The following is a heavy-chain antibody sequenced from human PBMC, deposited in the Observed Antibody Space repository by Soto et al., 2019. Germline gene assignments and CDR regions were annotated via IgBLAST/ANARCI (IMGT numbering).Heavy chain of an antibody. CDR3: TRDSSGWPD. CDR2: IRSKVNSYAT. D-gene: IGHD6-19*01. Sequence: EVQLVESRGGLVQPGGSLKLSCAASGFTFSGSAMHWVRQTSGKGLEWVGRIRSKVNSYATAYAASVKGRFTISRDDSKNTAYLQMNSLKTEDTAVYYCTRDSSGWPDWGQGTLVTVSS. V-gene: IGHV3-73*02. CDR1: GFTFSGSA. J-gene: IGHJ4*02.